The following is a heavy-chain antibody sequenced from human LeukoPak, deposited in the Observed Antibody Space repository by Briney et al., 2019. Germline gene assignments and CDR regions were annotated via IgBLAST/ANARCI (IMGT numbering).Heavy chain of an antibody. Sequence: SETLSLTCTVSGGSISSYYWSWIRQPPGKGLEWIGYIHYSGSTNYNPSLKSRVTISVDTSKNQFSLKLSSVTAADTAVYYCAGHDYGDYSFDYWGQGTLVTVSS. CDR2: IHYSGST. J-gene: IGHJ4*02. D-gene: IGHD4-17*01. CDR3: AGHDYGDYSFDY. V-gene: IGHV4-59*08. CDR1: GGSISSYY.